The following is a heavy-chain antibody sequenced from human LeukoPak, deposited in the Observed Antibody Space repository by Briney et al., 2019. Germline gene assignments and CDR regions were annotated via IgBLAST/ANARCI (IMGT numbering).Heavy chain of an antibody. V-gene: IGHV4-59*01. Sequence: KPSETLSLTCTVSGGFISSYYWSWIRQTPGKGLEWIAFINYSGRIRYNPSLQSRVSISLDTSKNHFSLHLRSVIAEDTAVYYCARLVDYDNSGDPDTFDIWGQGTMVNVS. J-gene: IGHJ3*02. CDR1: GGFISSYY. CDR3: ARLVDYDNSGDPDTFDI. D-gene: IGHD3-22*01. CDR2: INYSGRI.